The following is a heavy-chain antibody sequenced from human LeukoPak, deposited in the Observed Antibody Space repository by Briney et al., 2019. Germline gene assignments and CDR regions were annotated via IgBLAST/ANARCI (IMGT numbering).Heavy chain of an antibody. V-gene: IGHV1-46*01. CDR3: ARRGSGSYVLDY. CDR1: GYTFTWYC. CDR2: INPSDGVI. J-gene: IGHJ4*02. D-gene: IGHD3-10*01. Sequence: GASVKVSCKASGYTFTWYCMHWVRQAPGQGLEWMGIINPSDGVIDYAQKLQDRVTMTRDTSTSTVYMELSSLRSEDTAVYYCARRGSGSYVLDYWGQGTLVTVSS.